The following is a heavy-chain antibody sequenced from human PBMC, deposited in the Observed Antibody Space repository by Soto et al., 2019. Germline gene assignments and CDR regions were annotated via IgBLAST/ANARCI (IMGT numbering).Heavy chain of an antibody. CDR2: MNPNIGNS. D-gene: IGHD1-1*01. V-gene: IGHV1-8*01. CDR1: GYTFTSYD. Sequence: GASVKVSCKASGYTFTSYDIYWVRQATGQGLEWMGWMNPNIGNSGYAQKFQGRVTVTSDTSINTVHMELSSLRSEDTAVYYCARRAETNGWNGFGADKYYFDFWGQGTLVTVSS. J-gene: IGHJ4*02. CDR3: ARRAETNGWNGFGADKYYFDF.